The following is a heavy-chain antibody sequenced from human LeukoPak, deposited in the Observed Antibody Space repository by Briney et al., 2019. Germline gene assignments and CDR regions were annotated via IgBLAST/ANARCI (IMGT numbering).Heavy chain of an antibody. D-gene: IGHD6-13*01. CDR2: VYPGDSDT. J-gene: IGHJ4*02. CDR1: GYNFVSYW. V-gene: IGHV5-51*01. CDR3: ARGEAVPLIGPIAPLDH. Sequence: GESLNISCQASGYNFVSYWIGWVRQMPGKGLEFMGIVYPGDSDTRYSPSFQGQVTVSADKSISTAYLQWSSLKASDTAMYYCARGEAVPLIGPIAPLDHWGQGTLVTVSS.